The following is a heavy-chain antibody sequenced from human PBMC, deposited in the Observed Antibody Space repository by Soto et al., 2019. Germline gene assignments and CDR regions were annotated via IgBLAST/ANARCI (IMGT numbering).Heavy chain of an antibody. D-gene: IGHD3-22*01. J-gene: IGHJ4*02. CDR2: ISYDGSNK. CDR3: AREGYYYDSSGYYQDY. V-gene: IGHV3-30-3*01. Sequence: LRLSFAASGXTFSSYAMHWVRQAPGKGLEWVAVISYDGSNKYYADSVKGRFTISRDNSKNTLYLQMNSLRAEDTAVYYCAREGYYYDSSGYYQDYWGQGTLVTVSS. CDR1: GXTFSSYA.